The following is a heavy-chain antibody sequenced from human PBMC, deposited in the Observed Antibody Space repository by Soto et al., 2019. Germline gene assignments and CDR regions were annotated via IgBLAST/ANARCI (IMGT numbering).Heavy chain of an antibody. J-gene: IGHJ4*02. CDR2: IYYSGST. D-gene: IGHD2-2*01. CDR3: ARHRCSSTTCYRYFDY. Sequence: QVQLQESGPGLVKPSGTLSLTCAVSSGSISSSHWWSWVRQPPGKGLEWIGEIYYSGSTNYNPSLKSRVTISVDKSKNQFSLKLSSVTAADTAVYYCARHRCSSTTCYRYFDYWCQGTLVTVSS. CDR1: SGSISSSHW. V-gene: IGHV4-4*02.